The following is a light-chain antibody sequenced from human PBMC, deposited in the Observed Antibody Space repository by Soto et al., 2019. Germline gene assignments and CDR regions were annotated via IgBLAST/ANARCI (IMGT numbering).Light chain of an antibody. Sequence: EIVLTQSPGTLSLSPGERATLSCRASQTVSSNYLAWSRQKPGQAPRLLIYGASTRATGIPARFSGSGSGTEFTLTISSLQSEDFAVYYCQQYNNWPLFGQGTKVDIK. CDR2: GAS. J-gene: IGKJ1*01. V-gene: IGKV3-15*01. CDR1: QTVSSN. CDR3: QQYNNWPL.